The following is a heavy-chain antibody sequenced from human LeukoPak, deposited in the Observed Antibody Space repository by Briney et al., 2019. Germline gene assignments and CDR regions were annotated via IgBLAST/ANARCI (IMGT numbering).Heavy chain of an antibody. V-gene: IGHV3-23*01. CDR1: GFIISNNY. D-gene: IGHD5-24*01. J-gene: IGHJ4*02. Sequence: GGSLRLSCAASGFIISNNYMTWVRQAPGKGLEWVSGISGSGGSTYYADSVKGRFTISRDTPKNTLYLQMNSLRGEDTAVYYCASWRWLQLYYFDHWGQGTLVTVSS. CDR3: ASWRWLQLYYFDH. CDR2: ISGSGGST.